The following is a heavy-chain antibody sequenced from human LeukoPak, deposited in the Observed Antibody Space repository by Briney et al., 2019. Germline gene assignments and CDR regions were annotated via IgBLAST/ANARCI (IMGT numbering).Heavy chain of an antibody. Sequence: ASVKVSCKASGYTFTSYGISWVRQAPGQGLEWMGWISAYNGNTNYAQKLQGRVTMTTDTSTSTAYTELRSLRSDDTAVYYCARDPDSSGYIGFDYWGQGALVTVSS. CDR2: ISAYNGNT. CDR1: GYTFTSYG. J-gene: IGHJ4*02. V-gene: IGHV1-18*01. D-gene: IGHD3-22*01. CDR3: ARDPDSSGYIGFDY.